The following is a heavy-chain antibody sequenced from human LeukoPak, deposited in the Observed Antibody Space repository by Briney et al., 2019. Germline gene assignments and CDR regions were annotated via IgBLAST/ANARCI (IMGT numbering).Heavy chain of an antibody. Sequence: GESPKISCKGSGYSFTSYWIGWVRQLPAKGLEWMGLIYPADSDTRYSPSFQGQVTISTDKSINTAYLQWSSLKASDTAMYYCARRGFYYDSSGYHYYFDYWGQGTLVTVSS. CDR2: IYPADSDT. D-gene: IGHD3-22*01. V-gene: IGHV5-51*01. CDR3: ARRGFYYDSSGYHYYFDY. CDR1: GYSFTSYW. J-gene: IGHJ4*02.